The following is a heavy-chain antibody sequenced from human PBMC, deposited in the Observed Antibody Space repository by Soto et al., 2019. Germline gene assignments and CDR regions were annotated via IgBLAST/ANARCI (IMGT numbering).Heavy chain of an antibody. V-gene: IGHV3-23*01. D-gene: IGHD2-21*02. CDR3: AKEVYCGGDCLNWFDP. CDR1: GFTFSSYA. CDR2: ISGSGGST. J-gene: IGHJ5*02. Sequence: GGSLRLSCAASGFTFSSYAMSWVRQAPGKGLEWVSAISGSGGSTYYADSVKGRFTISRDNSKNTLYLQMNSLRAEDTAVYYCAKEVYCGGDCLNWFDPWGQGTLVTVSS.